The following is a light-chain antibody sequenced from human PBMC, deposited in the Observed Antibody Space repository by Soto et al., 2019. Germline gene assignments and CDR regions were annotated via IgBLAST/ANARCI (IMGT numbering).Light chain of an antibody. J-gene: IGKJ1*01. CDR2: GAS. V-gene: IGKV3-20*01. CDR3: QQCGSSPKT. Sequence: EIVLTQSPATLSLSPGERATFSCRASQSVSTSQLAWYQQKPGQAPRLLIFGASSRATGIPDRFSGSGSGTDFTLTISRLEPEDFAVYYCQQCGSSPKTFGQGTKVDIK. CDR1: QSVSTSQ.